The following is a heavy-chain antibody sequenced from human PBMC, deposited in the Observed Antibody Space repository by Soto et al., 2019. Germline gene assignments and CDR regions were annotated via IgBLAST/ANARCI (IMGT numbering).Heavy chain of an antibody. CDR1: GFTFSSYS. CDR2: ISSSSSYI. J-gene: IGHJ6*02. V-gene: IGHV3-21*01. Sequence: GGSLRLSCAASGFTFSSYSMNWVRQAPGKGLEWVSSISSSSSYIYYADSVKGRFTISRDNAKNSLYLQMNSLRAEDTVVYYCARYSSSSGYYYYGMDVWGQGTTVTVSS. CDR3: ARYSSSSGYYYYGMDV. D-gene: IGHD6-6*01.